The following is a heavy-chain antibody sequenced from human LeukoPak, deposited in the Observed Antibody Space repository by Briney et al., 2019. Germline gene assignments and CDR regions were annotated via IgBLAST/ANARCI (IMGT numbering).Heavy chain of an antibody. Sequence: PSQTLSLTCTVSGGSISSGDYYWSWIRRPPGKGLEWIVYISYSGSTYYNPSLKSRVTISADTSKNQFFLKLSSVTAADTAVYYCARLYGSGSYFDYWGQGTLVTVSS. J-gene: IGHJ4*02. CDR1: GGSISSGDYY. CDR2: ISYSGST. D-gene: IGHD3-10*01. V-gene: IGHV4-30-4*08. CDR3: ARLYGSGSYFDY.